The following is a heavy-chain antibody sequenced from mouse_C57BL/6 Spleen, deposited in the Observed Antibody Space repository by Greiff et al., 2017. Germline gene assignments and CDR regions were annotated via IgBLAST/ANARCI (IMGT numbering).Heavy chain of an antibody. CDR3: ARGGYYEGYAMDY. CDR2: INPSNGGT. V-gene: IGHV1-53*01. CDR1: GYTFTSYW. Sequence: VQLQQPGTELVKPGASVKLSCKASGYTFTSYWMHWVKQRPGQGLEWIGNINPSNGGTNYNEKFKSKATLTVDKSSSTAYMQLSSLTSEDSAVYYCARGGYYEGYAMDYWGQGTSVTVSS. J-gene: IGHJ4*01. D-gene: IGHD2-3*01.